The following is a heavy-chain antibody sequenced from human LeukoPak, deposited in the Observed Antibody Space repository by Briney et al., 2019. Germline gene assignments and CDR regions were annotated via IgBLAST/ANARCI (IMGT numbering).Heavy chain of an antibody. Sequence: GASVKVSCKVSGYTLTELSMHWVRQAPGKGLEWMGGFDPEDGETIYAQKFQGRVTMTEDTSTDTAYMELSSMRSEDTAVYYCATVSELGGYYYGMDVWGQGTTVTVSS. CDR1: GYTLTELS. J-gene: IGHJ6*02. V-gene: IGHV1-24*01. CDR2: FDPEDGET. CDR3: ATVSELGGYYYGMDV. D-gene: IGHD7-27*01.